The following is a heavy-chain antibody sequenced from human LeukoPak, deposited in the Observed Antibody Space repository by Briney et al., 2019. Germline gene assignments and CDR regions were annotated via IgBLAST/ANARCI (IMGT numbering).Heavy chain of an antibody. D-gene: IGHD3-10*01. CDR1: GGSFSGYY. J-gene: IGHJ4*02. V-gene: IGHV4-34*01. CDR3: ARGPSYYYGSGSYYLY. Sequence: PSETLSLTCAVYGGSFSGYYWSWIRPPAGKGLEWIGEINHSGSTNYNPSLKSRVTISVDTSKNQFSLKLSSVTAADTAVYYCARGPSYYYGSGSYYLYWGQGTLVTVSS. CDR2: INHSGST.